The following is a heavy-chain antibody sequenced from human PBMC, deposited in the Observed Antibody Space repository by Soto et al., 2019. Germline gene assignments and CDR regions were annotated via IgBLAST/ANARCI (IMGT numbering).Heavy chain of an antibody. CDR3: ARGSWDDVTGHYYMDV. CDR1: GDSVSSNIAG. J-gene: IGHJ6*03. D-gene: IGHD1-1*01. V-gene: IGHV6-1*01. CDR2: TYYRSKWYN. Sequence: SQTLSLTCYISGDSVSSNIAGWNWIRQTPSRGLEWLGRTYYRSKWYNNYALSVKSRVTVNPDTAKNQFSLQLNSVTPEDTAVYYCARGSWDDVTGHYYMDVWGKGTTVTVSS.